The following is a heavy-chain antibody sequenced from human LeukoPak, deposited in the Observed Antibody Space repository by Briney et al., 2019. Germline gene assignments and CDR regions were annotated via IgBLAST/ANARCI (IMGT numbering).Heavy chain of an antibody. J-gene: IGHJ5*02. D-gene: IGHD4-17*01. V-gene: IGHV3-23*01. CDR3: AKVFYGDYVEDWFDP. CDR2: ISGSGGST. CDR1: GFTFSSYA. Sequence: PGGSLRLSCAASGFTFSSYAMSWVRQAPGKGLEWVSAISGSGGSTYYGDSVKGRFTISRDNSKNTLYLQMNSLRAEDTAVYYCAKVFYGDYVEDWFDPWGQGTLVTVSS.